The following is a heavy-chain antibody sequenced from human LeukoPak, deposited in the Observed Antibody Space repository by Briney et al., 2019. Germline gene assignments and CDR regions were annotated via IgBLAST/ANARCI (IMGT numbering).Heavy chain of an antibody. CDR2: ISYDGSNK. CDR1: GFTFSSYG. J-gene: IGHJ6*02. CDR3: ASLTYGMDV. Sequence: PGGSLRLSCAASGFTFSSYGMPWVRQAPGKGLEWVAVISYDGSNKYYADSVKGRFTISRDNSKNTLYLQMNSLRAEDTAVYYCASLTYGMDVWGQGTTVTVSS. V-gene: IGHV3-30*03.